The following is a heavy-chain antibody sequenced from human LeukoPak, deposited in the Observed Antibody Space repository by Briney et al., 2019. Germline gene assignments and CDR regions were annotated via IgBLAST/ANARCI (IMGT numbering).Heavy chain of an antibody. CDR1: GGSISSSSYY. J-gene: IGHJ4*02. CDR3: ARHGAVLMVYN. CDR2: IYYSGNT. V-gene: IGHV4-39*01. D-gene: IGHD2-8*01. Sequence: PSETLSLTCTVSGGSISSSSYYWGWIRQPPGKGLEWIGSIYYSGNTYYNPSLKSRVTISVDTSKNQFSLKLSSVTAADTAVYYRARHGAVLMVYNWGQGTLVTVSS.